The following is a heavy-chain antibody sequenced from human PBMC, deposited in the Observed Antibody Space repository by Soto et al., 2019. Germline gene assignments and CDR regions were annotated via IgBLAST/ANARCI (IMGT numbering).Heavy chain of an antibody. Sequence: GGSLRLSCVASGFTFSNYAMSWVRQAPGKGLEWVAAIRGSGTITYYADSVKGRFTISRDNFENTVYLQMANLRAEDTAVYYCTIAGFTDYFYGLDVWGPGTTVTVSS. CDR2: IRGSGTIT. D-gene: IGHD3-16*01. J-gene: IGHJ6*02. V-gene: IGHV3-23*01. CDR1: GFTFSNYA. CDR3: TIAGFTDYFYGLDV.